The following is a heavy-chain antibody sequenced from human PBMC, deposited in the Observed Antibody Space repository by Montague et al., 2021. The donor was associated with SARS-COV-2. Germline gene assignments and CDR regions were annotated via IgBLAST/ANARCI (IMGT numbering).Heavy chain of an antibody. J-gene: IGHJ6*02. V-gene: IGHV3-23*01. CDR2: DSGSGSNK. D-gene: IGHD6-6*01. Sequence: SLRLSCAASGFSFSSFAMTWVRQAAGKGLEWVSTDSGSGSNKYYRDSVKGRFIISRDNSKNTLFLQMNSLRAEDTAVYFCAKEGSISSEYYGMDVWGQGTTVSVSS. CDR1: GFSFSSFA. CDR3: AKEGSISSEYYGMDV.